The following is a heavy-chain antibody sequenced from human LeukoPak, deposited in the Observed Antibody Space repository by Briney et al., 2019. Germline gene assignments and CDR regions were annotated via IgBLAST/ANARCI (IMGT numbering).Heavy chain of an antibody. CDR2: INHSGST. D-gene: IGHD2-2*01. Sequence: PSETLSLTCTVSGGSISTYYWSWIRQPPGKGLEWIGEINHSGSTNYNPSLKSRVTISVDTSKNQFSLKLSSVTAADTAVYYCARWFCSSTSCYVDYWGQGTLVTVSS. CDR3: ARWFCSSTSCYVDY. CDR1: GGSISTYY. V-gene: IGHV4-34*01. J-gene: IGHJ4*02.